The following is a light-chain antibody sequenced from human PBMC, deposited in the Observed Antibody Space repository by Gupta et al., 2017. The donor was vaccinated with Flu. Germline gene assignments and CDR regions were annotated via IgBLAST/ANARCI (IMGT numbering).Light chain of an antibody. J-gene: IGKJ1*01. V-gene: IGKV3-20*01. CDR3: QQFGSSPPVT. CDR2: GAS. Sequence: EIVLTQSPGTLSLSPGERATLSCRASQSVSNNYLAWYQQKPGQAPRLLIYGASSRVTGIPDRFSGSGSGTDFTLTISRLEPEDFAMYYCQQFGSSPPVTFGQGTKVEIK. CDR1: QSVSNNY.